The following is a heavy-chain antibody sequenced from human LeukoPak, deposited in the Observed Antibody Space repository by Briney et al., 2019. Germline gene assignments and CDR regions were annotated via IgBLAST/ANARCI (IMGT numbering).Heavy chain of an antibody. V-gene: IGHV1-3*01. J-gene: IGHJ4*01. CDR3: ARDGYYDILTGYSRGDLDY. Sequence: KFQGRVTITRDTSASTAYMELSSLRSEDTAVYYCARDGYYDILTGYSRGDLDYWGHGTLVTVSS. D-gene: IGHD3-9*01.